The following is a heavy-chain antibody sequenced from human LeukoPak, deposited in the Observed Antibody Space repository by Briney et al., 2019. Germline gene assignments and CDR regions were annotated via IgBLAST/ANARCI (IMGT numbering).Heavy chain of an antibody. Sequence: PGGSLRLSCAASGFTFSSYGMHWVRQARGKGLEWVAVISYDGSNKYYADSVKGRFTISRDNSKNTLYLQMNSLRAEDTAVYYCAKRPITVVTPYYFDYWGQGTLVTVSS. J-gene: IGHJ4*02. V-gene: IGHV3-30*18. CDR3: AKRPITVVTPYYFDY. D-gene: IGHD4-23*01. CDR2: ISYDGSNK. CDR1: GFTFSSYG.